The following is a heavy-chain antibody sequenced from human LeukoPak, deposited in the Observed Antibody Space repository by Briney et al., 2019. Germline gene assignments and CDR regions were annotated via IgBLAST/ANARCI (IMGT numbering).Heavy chain of an antibody. D-gene: IGHD4-17*01. CDR1: GFTFSDYY. CDR3: AKDLEDYAPLYYFDY. Sequence: GGSLRLSCAASGFTFSDYYMSWIRQAPGKGLEWVSYISSSGSTIYYADSVKGRFTISRDNAKNSLYLQMNSLRAEDTAVYYCAKDLEDYAPLYYFDYWGQGTLVTVSS. CDR2: ISSSGSTI. J-gene: IGHJ4*02. V-gene: IGHV3-11*01.